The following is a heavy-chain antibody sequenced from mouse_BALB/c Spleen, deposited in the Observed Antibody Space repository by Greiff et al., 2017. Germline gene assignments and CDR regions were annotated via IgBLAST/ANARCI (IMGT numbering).Heavy chain of an antibody. Sequence: VQLKESGPGLVKPSQSLSLSCTVSGYSITSYYACNWIRQFPGKILWWMGNITYSGSTSYNPSLKSRISITRDTSKNQFFLQLNSVTTEDTATYYCAIYGGVRAWFAYWGQGTLVTVSA. D-gene: IGHD2-14*01. CDR2: ITYSGST. J-gene: IGHJ3*01. CDR1: GYSITSYYA. V-gene: IGHV3-2*02. CDR3: AIYGGVRAWFAY.